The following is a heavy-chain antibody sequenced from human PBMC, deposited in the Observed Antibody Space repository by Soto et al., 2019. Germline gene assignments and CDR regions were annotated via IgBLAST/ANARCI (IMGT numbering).Heavy chain of an antibody. D-gene: IGHD2-2*02. Sequence: GASVKVSCKASVYTFTSYAMHWVRQAPGQRLEWMGWINAGNGNTKYSQKFQGRVTITRDTSASTAYMELSSLRSEDTAVYYCARGVGLYSNYDYWGQGTLVTVSS. CDR3: ARGVGLYSNYDY. V-gene: IGHV1-3*01. J-gene: IGHJ4*02. CDR2: INAGNGNT. CDR1: VYTFTSYA.